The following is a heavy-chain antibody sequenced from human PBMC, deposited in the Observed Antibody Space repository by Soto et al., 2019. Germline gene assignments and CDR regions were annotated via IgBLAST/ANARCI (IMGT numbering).Heavy chain of an antibody. V-gene: IGHV4-59*01. D-gene: IGHD2-2*01. CDR2: IYYSGST. CDR1: GGSISSYY. CDR3: ARVVVPAANYYYYMDV. Sequence: QVQLQESGPGLVKPSETLSLTCTVSGGSISSYYWSWIRQPPGKGLEWIGYIYYSGSTNYTPSLKSRVTISVDTSKNQFSLKLSSVTAADTAVYYCARVVVPAANYYYYMDVWGKGTTVTVSS. J-gene: IGHJ6*03.